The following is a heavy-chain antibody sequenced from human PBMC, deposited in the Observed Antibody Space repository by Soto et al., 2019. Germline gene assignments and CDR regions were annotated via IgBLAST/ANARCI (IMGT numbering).Heavy chain of an antibody. J-gene: IGHJ4*02. Sequence: ASVKVSCKASGYTFTSYGIRWVRQAPGQGLEWMGWISAYNGNTNYAQKLQGRVTMTADTSTSTAYMELRSLRSDDTAVYYCARGLIVVVVAATTCFDYWGQGTLVTVSS. CDR1: GYTFTSYG. D-gene: IGHD2-15*01. V-gene: IGHV1-18*01. CDR2: ISAYNGNT. CDR3: ARGLIVVVVAATTCFDY.